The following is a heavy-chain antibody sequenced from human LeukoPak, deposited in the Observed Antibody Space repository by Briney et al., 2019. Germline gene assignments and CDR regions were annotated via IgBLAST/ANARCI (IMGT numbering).Heavy chain of an antibody. Sequence: PGGSLRLSCAASGFTFYSYAMSWVRQAPGKGLEWVGRIKSKSAGGTTDYAAPVKGRFTISRDDSKNMLYLQMNSLKTEDTAVYYCTTGRHYDSSGYYQVYQYWGQGTLVTVSS. J-gene: IGHJ1*01. V-gene: IGHV3-15*01. CDR3: TTGRHYDSSGYYQVYQY. D-gene: IGHD3-22*01. CDR2: IKSKSAGGTT. CDR1: GFTFYSYA.